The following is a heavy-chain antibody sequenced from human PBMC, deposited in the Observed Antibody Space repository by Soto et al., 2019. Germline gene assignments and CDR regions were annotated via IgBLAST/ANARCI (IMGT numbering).Heavy chain of an antibody. V-gene: IGHV1-69*13. CDR1: GGTFSSYA. Sequence: SVKVSCKASGGTFSSYAISWVRQAPGQGLEWMGGIIPIFGTANYAQKFQGRVTITADESTSTAYMGLSSLRSEDTAVYYCARDSLANYDSSWNPHDDAFDIWGQGTMVTVSS. CDR3: ARDSLANYDSSWNPHDDAFDI. CDR2: IIPIFGTA. D-gene: IGHD3-22*01. J-gene: IGHJ3*02.